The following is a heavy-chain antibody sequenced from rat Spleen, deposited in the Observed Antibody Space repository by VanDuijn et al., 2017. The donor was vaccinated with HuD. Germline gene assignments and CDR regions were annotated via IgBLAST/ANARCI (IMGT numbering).Heavy chain of an antibody. CDR3: ARGGFDY. V-gene: IGHV2-30*01. CDR1: GFSLTSYN. CDR2: IWTGGST. J-gene: IGHJ2*01. Sequence: QVQLKESGPGLVQPSQTLSLTCTVSGFSLTSYNVHWVRQPTGKGLEWMGVIWTGGSTAYNSALKSRLSISRDTSKSQVFLKMNSLQTEDMATYYCARGGFDYWGQGVMVTVSS.